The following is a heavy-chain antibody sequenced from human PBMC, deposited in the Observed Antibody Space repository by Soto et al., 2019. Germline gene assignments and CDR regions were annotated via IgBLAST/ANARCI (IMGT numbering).Heavy chain of an antibody. Sequence: SETLSLTCTVSGGSISSGDYYWSWIRQPPGKGLEWIGYIYYSGSTYYNPSLKSRVTISVDTSKNQFSLKLSSVTAADTAVYYCATSSRVYYGSGSVTSAYLGQGTLVTVSS. V-gene: IGHV4-30-4*01. CDR2: IYYSGST. D-gene: IGHD3-10*01. J-gene: IGHJ4*02. CDR3: ATSSRVYYGSGSVTSAY. CDR1: GGSISSGDYY.